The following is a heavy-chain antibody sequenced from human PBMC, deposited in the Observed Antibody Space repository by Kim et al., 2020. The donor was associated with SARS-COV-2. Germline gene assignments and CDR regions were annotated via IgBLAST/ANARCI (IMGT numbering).Heavy chain of an antibody. J-gene: IGHJ6*02. Sequence: GGSLRLSCVASGFTFSTYDMHWVRQAAGKGLEWVSAIGTAGDTHYADSVKGRFTISRENAKNSLYLQMNSLRAADTAVYYCVRDPSGWGLDVWGQGTTVT. CDR2: IGTAGDT. D-gene: IGHD3-10*01. CDR3: VRDPSGWGLDV. CDR1: GFTFSTYD. V-gene: IGHV3-13*01.